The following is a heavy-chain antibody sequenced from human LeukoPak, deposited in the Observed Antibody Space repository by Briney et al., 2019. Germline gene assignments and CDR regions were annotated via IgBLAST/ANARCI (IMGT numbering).Heavy chain of an antibody. CDR1: GSIFSSYW. CDR3: ARQDGRALYYFDF. J-gene: IGHJ4*02. D-gene: IGHD5-24*01. CDR2: IYPGDSDT. V-gene: IGHV5-51*01. Sequence: GESLKISCKGSGSIFSSYWIGRVRQMPGKGLEWMGIIYPGDSDTRYSPSFQGQVTISADKSISTAYLQWSSLKASDAAMYYCARQDGRALYYFDFWGQGTLVTVSS.